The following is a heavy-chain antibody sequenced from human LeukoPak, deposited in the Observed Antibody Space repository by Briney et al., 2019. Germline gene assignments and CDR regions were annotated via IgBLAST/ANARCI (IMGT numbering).Heavy chain of an antibody. D-gene: IGHD2-2*01. J-gene: IGHJ6*02. CDR3: ARDKATSSDGMDV. CDR1: GGSISPYY. V-gene: IGHV4-59*12. CDR2: IYYTGST. Sequence: SETLSLTCTVSGGSISPYYWIWIRQPPGKGLEWIGYIYYTGSTNYNPSLKSRVTMSVDTSKNQFSLKLSSVTAADTAVYYCARDKATSSDGMDVWGQGTTVTVSS.